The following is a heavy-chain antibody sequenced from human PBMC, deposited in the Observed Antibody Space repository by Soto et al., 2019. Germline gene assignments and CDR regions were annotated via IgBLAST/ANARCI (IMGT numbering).Heavy chain of an antibody. CDR3: GRGRSGQLVVFY. Sequence: ASVKVSCKASGYTFTGHYIHWVRQAPGQGPEWMGEIGPASGDTRYAQKFQGRVTMTRDTSITTVYMELNNLSPDDTAVYYCGRGRSGQLVVFYRRQGPPVTVSS. CDR1: GYTFTGHY. CDR2: IGPASGDT. V-gene: IGHV1-2*02. D-gene: IGHD3-10*01. J-gene: IGHJ4*02.